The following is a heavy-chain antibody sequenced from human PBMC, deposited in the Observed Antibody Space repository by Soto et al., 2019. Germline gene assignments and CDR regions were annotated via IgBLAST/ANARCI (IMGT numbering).Heavy chain of an antibody. V-gene: IGHV1-8*01. CDR3: ARERSSGAVDI. D-gene: IGHD1-26*01. J-gene: IGHJ3*02. CDR1: GYTFTSYD. Sequence: QVQLVQSGAEVKKPGASVKVSCKTSGYTFTSYDINWVRQATGQGLEWMGWMNPNSGNTAYAQKFKGRVTMTRNTSISTAYMERSSLRSEDTAEYYRARERSSGAVDICGHATMVTVSS. CDR2: MNPNSGNT.